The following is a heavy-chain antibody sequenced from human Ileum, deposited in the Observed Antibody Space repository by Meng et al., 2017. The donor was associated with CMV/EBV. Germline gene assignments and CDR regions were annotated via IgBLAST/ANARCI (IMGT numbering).Heavy chain of an antibody. CDR3: TSDFSGSAPSGFDY. V-gene: IGHV7-4-1*02. CDR1: GYSFTSYG. J-gene: IGHJ4*02. D-gene: IGHD3-10*01. CDR2: IDTNTGNP. Sequence: QVQLVQSGSELKEPGASVKVSCKTSGYSFTSYGINWVREAPGQRLEWMGWIDTNTGNPAYAQDFTGRFVFSLDTSVSTAYLQISSLRAEDTAVYYCTSDFSGSAPSGFDYWGQGTLVTVSS.